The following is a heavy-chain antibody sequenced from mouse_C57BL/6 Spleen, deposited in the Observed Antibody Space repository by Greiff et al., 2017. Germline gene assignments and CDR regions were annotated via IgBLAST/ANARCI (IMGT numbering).Heavy chain of an antibody. CDR1: GFSLTSYG. V-gene: IGHV2-4*01. J-gene: IGHJ4*01. D-gene: IGHD1-1*01. CDR2: IWSGGST. Sequence: VKVVESGPGLVQPSQSLSITCTVSGFSLTSYGVHWVRQPPGKGLEWLGVIWSGGSTDYNAAFISRLSISKDNSKSQFFFKMNSLQADDTAIYYCAKNRALYGSSYDYAMDYWGQGTSVTVSS. CDR3: AKNRALYGSSYDYAMDY.